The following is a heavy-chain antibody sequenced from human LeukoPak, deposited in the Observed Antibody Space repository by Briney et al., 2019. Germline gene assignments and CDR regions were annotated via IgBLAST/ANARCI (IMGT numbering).Heavy chain of an antibody. CDR2: INPSGGRT. J-gene: IGHJ4*02. CDR1: GYTFTNYY. V-gene: IGHV1-46*01. D-gene: IGHD1-26*01. CDR3: ARTSLVRDTTSYYMGPFDY. Sequence: GASVKASCKASGYTFTNYYMHWVRQAPGQGLEWMGIINPSGGRTAYAQRFQGRVTVTSDMSTSTVYMELSSLTSEDTAVYYCARTSLVRDTTSYYMGPFDYWGQGALVTVSS.